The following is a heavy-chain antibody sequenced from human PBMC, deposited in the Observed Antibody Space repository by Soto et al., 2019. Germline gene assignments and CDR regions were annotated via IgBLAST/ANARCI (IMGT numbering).Heavy chain of an antibody. Sequence: QVQLVQSGAEVKKPGSSVKVSCKASGGTFRNYGISWVRQAPGQGLEWVGGIIPIFGTAKYAQKFQGRVTITADESTTKAYLELRSLRSEDTAVYYCARDGTLFDSNSYYYHCWGQGTLVTVAS. CDR1: GGTFRNYG. CDR3: ARDGTLFDSNSYYYHC. J-gene: IGHJ4*02. CDR2: IIPIFGTA. V-gene: IGHV1-69*01. D-gene: IGHD3-22*01.